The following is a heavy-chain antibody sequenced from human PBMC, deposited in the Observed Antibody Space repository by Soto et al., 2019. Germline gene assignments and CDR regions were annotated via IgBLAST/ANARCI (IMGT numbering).Heavy chain of an antibody. CDR2: ISAHNGNT. Sequence: QVHLVQSGAEVNKPGASVKVSCQASGYTFTSYGITWVRQAPGQGLEWMGWISAHNGNTDYAQKLQGRVIVTRDTSTSTAYMELRSLKSDDTAVYYCARGRYGDYWGQGALVTVSS. D-gene: IGHD1-1*01. CDR1: GYTFTSYG. V-gene: IGHV1-18*01. CDR3: ARGRYGDY. J-gene: IGHJ4*02.